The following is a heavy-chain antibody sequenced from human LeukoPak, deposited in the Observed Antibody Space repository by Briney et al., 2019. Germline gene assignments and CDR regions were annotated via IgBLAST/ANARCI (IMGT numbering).Heavy chain of an antibody. D-gene: IGHD1-26*01. CDR3: ARDAPRSSGSYSIFDY. CDR1: GGSISSSSYY. Sequence: PSETLSLTCTVSGGSISSSSYYWGWIRQPPGKGLEWIGSIYYSGSTYYNPSLESRVTISVDTSKNQFSLKLSSVTAADTAVYYCARDAPRSSGSYSIFDYWGQGTLVTVSS. V-gene: IGHV4-39*07. J-gene: IGHJ4*02. CDR2: IYYSGST.